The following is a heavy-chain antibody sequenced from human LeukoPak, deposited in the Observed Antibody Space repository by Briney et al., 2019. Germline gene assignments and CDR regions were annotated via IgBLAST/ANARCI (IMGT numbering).Heavy chain of an antibody. CDR3: ARVVLRFLEWLPQNWFDP. CDR2: ISAYNGNT. Sequence: ASVKVSCKASGYTFTSYGISWVRQAPGQGLEWMGWISAYNGNTNYAQELQGRVTMTTDTSTSTAYMELRSLRSDDTAVYYCARVVLRFLEWLPQNWFDPWGQGTLVTVSS. D-gene: IGHD3-3*01. J-gene: IGHJ5*02. CDR1: GYTFTSYG. V-gene: IGHV1-18*01.